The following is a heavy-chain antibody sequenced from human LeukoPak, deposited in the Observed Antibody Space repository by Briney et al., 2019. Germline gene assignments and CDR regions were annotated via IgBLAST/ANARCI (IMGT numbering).Heavy chain of an antibody. V-gene: IGHV1-46*01. CDR3: ASIGDTAMAGYPADY. CDR1: GYTFTSYG. CDR2: INPSGGST. Sequence: GASVKVSCKASGYTFTSYGISWVRQAPGQGLEWMGIINPSGGSTSYAQKFQGRVTMTRDMSTSTVYMELSSLRSEDTAVYYCASIGDTAMAGYPADYWGQGTLVTVSS. D-gene: IGHD5-18*01. J-gene: IGHJ4*02.